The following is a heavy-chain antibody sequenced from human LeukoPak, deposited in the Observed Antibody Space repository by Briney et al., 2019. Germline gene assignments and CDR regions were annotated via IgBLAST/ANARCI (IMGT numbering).Heavy chain of an antibody. J-gene: IGHJ3*02. CDR2: IYYSGST. CDR3: ARRPVIYCSSTSCYAGAFDI. D-gene: IGHD2-2*01. Sequence: PSETLSLTCTVSGGSISSSSYYWGWIRQPPGKGLEWIGTIYYSGSTYYNPSLKSRVTISVDTSKNQFSLKLSSVTAADTAVYYCARRPVIYCSSTSCYAGAFDIWGQETMVTVSS. V-gene: IGHV4-39*01. CDR1: GGSISSSSYY.